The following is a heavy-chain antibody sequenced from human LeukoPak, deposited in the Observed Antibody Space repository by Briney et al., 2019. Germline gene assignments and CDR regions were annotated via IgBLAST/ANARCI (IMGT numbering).Heavy chain of an antibody. J-gene: IGHJ5*02. CDR2: IYYSGST. Sequence: SETLSLTCTVSGGSISSGGYYWSWIRQHPGKGLEWIGYIYYSGSTYYNPSLKSRVTISVDTSKNQFSLKLSSVTAADTAVYYCARDRRYCTNGVCLNWFDPWGQGTLVTVSS. CDR3: ARDRRYCTNGVCLNWFDP. D-gene: IGHD2-8*01. V-gene: IGHV4-31*03. CDR1: GGSISSGGYY.